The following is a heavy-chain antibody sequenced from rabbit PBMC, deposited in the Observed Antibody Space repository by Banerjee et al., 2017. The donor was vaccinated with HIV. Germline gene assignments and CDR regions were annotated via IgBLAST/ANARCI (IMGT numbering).Heavy chain of an antibody. CDR1: GFTLNNKYW. CDR2: IYTGDGNT. D-gene: IGHD6-1*01. V-gene: IGHV1S45*01. Sequence: QEQLEESGGDLVQPEGSLTLTCTASGFTLNNKYWICWVRQAPGKGLEWIACIYTGDGNTFYASWAKGRFTIAQSSSSTVTLQMASLTAADTAADFSARCYCYADYAYATDCYFNLWGPGTLVTVS. J-gene: IGHJ4*01. CDR3: ARCYCYADYAYATDCYFNL.